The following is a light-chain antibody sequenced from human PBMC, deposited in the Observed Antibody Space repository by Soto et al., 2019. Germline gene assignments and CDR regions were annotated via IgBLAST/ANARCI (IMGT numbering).Light chain of an antibody. CDR2: TSG. V-gene: IGKV1-39*01. Sequence: IPMTQSPSSLSASVGDRVTITCRASQRITTYLNWYQQKPGEAPKLLISTSGTLQRGVPSRFSGSGSGTDFSLTITALRPEDFATYFCQQTYSTPYTLGQGTKLEIK. J-gene: IGKJ2*01. CDR3: QQTYSTPYT. CDR1: QRITTY.